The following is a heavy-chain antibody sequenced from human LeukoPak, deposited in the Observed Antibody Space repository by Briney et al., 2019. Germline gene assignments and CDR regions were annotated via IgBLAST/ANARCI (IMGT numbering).Heavy chain of an antibody. CDR2: IYYSGST. D-gene: IGHD3-10*01. Sequence: SETLSLTCTVTGGSISSYYWSSIRQPPGKGLEWIGYIYYSGSTNYNPSLKSRVTISVDTSKNQFSLKLSSVTAADTAVYYCTRLRRVRGGRMDFDSWGQGTLVTVSS. CDR3: TRLRRVRGGRMDFDS. V-gene: IGHV4-59*08. CDR1: GGSISSYY. J-gene: IGHJ4*02.